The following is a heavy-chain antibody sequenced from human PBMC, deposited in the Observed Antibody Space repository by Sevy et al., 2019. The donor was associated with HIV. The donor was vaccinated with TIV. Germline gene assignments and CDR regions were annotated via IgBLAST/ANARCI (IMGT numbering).Heavy chain of an antibody. J-gene: IGHJ5*02. V-gene: IGHV4-59*01. CDR2: IHYTGSS. CDR1: GGPISSYY. CDR3: ARAPPVRSGDDSLNWFDP. D-gene: IGHD5-12*01. Sequence: SETLSLTCTVSGGPISSYYWSWLRQPPGKGLQYIGYIHYTGSSNYNPSLKSRVTISLDTSKNQFSLKVTSVTAPDTAVYYWARAPPVRSGDDSLNWFDPWGQGTLVTVSS.